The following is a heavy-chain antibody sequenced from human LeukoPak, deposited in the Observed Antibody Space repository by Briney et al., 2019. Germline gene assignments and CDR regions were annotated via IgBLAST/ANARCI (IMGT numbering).Heavy chain of an antibody. CDR1: RGTFSSYA. CDR3: ASNYGDYVGPFDY. D-gene: IGHD4-17*01. Sequence: GASVKVSCKASRGTFSSYALSWVRQAHGQGLEWMGGIIPIFGTANYAQKFQGRVTITADESTSTAYMELSSLRSEDTAVYYCASNYGDYVGPFDYWGQGSLVTVSS. CDR2: IIPIFGTA. V-gene: IGHV1-69*01. J-gene: IGHJ4*02.